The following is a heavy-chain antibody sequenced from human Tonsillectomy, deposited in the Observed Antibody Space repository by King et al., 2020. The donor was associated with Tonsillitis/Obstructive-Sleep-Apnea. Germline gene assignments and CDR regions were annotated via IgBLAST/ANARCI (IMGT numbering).Heavy chain of an antibody. J-gene: IGHJ4*02. D-gene: IGHD4-17*01. CDR3: AKGVGLTAIRLTVTRID. CDR2: ISGSGGST. Sequence: VQLVESGGGLVQPGGSLRLSCAASGFTFSSYAMSWVRQAPGKGLEWVSAISGSGGSTYYADSVKGRFTISRDNSKNTLYLQMNSQRAEDTAVYYCAKGVGLTAIRLTVTRIDWGQGTLVTVSS. CDR1: GFTFSSYA. V-gene: IGHV3-23*04.